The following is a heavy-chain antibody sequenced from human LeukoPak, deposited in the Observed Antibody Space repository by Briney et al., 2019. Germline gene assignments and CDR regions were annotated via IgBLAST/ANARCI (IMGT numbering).Heavy chain of an antibody. CDR1: GGSISSGDYY. CDR2: IYYSGST. V-gene: IGHV4-30-4*01. J-gene: IGHJ4*02. Sequence: SETLSLTCTVSGGSISSGDYYWSWIRQPPGKGLEWIGYIYYSGSTYYNPSLKSRVTISVDTSKNQFSLKLSSVTAADTAVYYCATAVGGGDSMMVDYWGQGTLVTVSS. D-gene: IGHD2-21*02. CDR3: ATAVGGGDSMMVDY.